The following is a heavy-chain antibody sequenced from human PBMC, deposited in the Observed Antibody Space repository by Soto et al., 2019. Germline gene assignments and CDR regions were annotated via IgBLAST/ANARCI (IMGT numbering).Heavy chain of an antibody. CDR2: ISAYNGNT. CDR3: ARVDYDYVWGSYRYPVYYFDY. CDR1: GYTFTSYG. D-gene: IGHD3-16*02. V-gene: IGHV1-18*01. J-gene: IGHJ4*01. Sequence: ASVKVSCKASGYTFTSYGISWVRQAPGQGLEWMGWISAYNGNTNYAQKLQGRVTMTTDTSTSTAYMELRSLRSDDTAVYYCARVDYDYVWGSYRYPVYYFDYWGQ.